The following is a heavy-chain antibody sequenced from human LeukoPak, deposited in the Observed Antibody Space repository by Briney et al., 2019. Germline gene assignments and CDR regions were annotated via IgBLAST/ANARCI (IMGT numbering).Heavy chain of an antibody. CDR2: IYSGGST. Sequence: PGGSLRLSCAASGFTVSSNYMSWVRQAPGKGLEWVSVIYSGGSTYYADSVKGRFTISRHNSKNTLYLQMNSLRAEDTAVYYCGRSKYSGYDSRGNFDYWGQGTLVTVSS. D-gene: IGHD5-12*01. CDR1: GFTVSSNY. J-gene: IGHJ4*02. V-gene: IGHV3-53*04. CDR3: GRSKYSGYDSRGNFDY.